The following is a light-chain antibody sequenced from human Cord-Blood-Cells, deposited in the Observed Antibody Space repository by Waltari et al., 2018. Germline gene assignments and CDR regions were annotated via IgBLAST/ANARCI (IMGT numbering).Light chain of an antibody. V-gene: IGLV2-23*01. J-gene: IGLJ3*02. Sequence: QSALTQPASVSGSPGQSITISCTGTSSDVGSYNLVSWYQQHSGKAPKLMIYEGSKRPSGVSNRFSGSKSGNTDSLTISGLQAEDEADYYCCSYAGSNWVFGGGTKLTVL. CDR1: SSDVGSYNL. CDR2: EGS. CDR3: CSYAGSNWV.